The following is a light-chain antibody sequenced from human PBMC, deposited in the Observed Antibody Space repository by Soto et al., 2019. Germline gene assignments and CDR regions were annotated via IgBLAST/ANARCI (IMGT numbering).Light chain of an antibody. J-gene: IGKJ4*01. CDR2: GAS. CDR3: QQYNDWPLT. V-gene: IGKV3-15*01. CDR1: QSVSSN. Sequence: EKVMTQSPATLSVSPGERATLSCRASQSVSSNLAWYQQKPGQAPRLLIYGASTRATGIPARFSGSGSGTDFTLTISSLQSEDFAVYYCQQYNDWPLTFGGGTKVEIK.